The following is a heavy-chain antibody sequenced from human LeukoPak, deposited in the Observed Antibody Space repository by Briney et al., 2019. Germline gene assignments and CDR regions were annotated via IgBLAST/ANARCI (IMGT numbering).Heavy chain of an antibody. CDR1: GGSFSDFY. J-gene: IGHJ4*02. CDR3: ARDKEGHDY. Sequence: SETLSLTCAVYGGSFSDFYWSWIRQPPGKGLEWIGEINHSGSTNYNPSLKSRVTISVDTSKNQFSLKLSSVTAADTAVYYCARDKEGHDYWGQGTLVTVSS. CDR2: INHSGST. V-gene: IGHV4-34*01.